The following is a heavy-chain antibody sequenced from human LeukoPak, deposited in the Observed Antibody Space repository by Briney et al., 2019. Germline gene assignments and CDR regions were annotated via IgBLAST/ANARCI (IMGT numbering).Heavy chain of an antibody. CDR3: ARTYVWGSYRTTDAFDI. CDR1: GDSVSSNSAA. Sequence: SQTLSLTCAISGDSVSSNSAAWNWIRQSPSRGLEWLGRTYYRSKWYNDYAVSVKSRITINPDTSKNQFSLKLSSVTAADTAVYYCARTYVWGSYRTTDAFDIWGQGTMVTVSS. V-gene: IGHV6-1*01. D-gene: IGHD3-16*02. CDR2: TYYRSKWYN. J-gene: IGHJ3*02.